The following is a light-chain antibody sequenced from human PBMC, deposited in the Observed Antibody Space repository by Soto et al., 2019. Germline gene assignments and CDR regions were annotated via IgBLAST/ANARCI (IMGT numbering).Light chain of an antibody. J-gene: IGKJ4*02. CDR3: LQDYNYPLT. V-gene: IGKV1-27*01. Sequence: EIQLPQSPSSLSASLVDGVTITFRVSQGISSYLNWYRQKPGKVPKLLLYSASNLQSGVPSRFSGSGSGTDFTLTSSSLQPEDFATYYCLQDYNYPLTFGGGTKVDIK. CDR2: SAS. CDR1: QGISSY.